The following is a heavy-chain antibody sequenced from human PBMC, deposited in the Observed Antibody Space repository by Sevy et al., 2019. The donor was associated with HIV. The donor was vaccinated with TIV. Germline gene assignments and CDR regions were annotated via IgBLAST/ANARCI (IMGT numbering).Heavy chain of an antibody. V-gene: IGHV3-11*01. D-gene: IGHD3-9*01. CDR1: GFKVNDYY. J-gene: IGHJ4*02. CDR3: ARAGNLWFFDY. CDR2: ISGIGPTK. Sequence: GGSLRLSCAVSGFKVNDYYMSWIRQAPGKRLEWVSYISGIGPTKYYADSVRGRFTISRDNAKNSLYLQMSSLGADDTAMYFCARAGNLWFFDYWGQGAQVTVSS.